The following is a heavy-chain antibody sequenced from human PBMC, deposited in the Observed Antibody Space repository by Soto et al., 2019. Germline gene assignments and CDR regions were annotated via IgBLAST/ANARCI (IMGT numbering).Heavy chain of an antibody. Sequence: QLQLQESGSGLVKPSQTLSLTCAVSGGSISSGGYSWSWIRQPPGKGLEWIGYSYHSGSTYYNPSLKSRVTISIDRSKNRCSLKRSSVPAADAAGNYCARVPYYWPQGTLVTDSS. V-gene: IGHV4-30-2*01. CDR3: ARVPYY. J-gene: IGHJ4*02. CDR1: GGSISSGGYS. CDR2: SYHSGST.